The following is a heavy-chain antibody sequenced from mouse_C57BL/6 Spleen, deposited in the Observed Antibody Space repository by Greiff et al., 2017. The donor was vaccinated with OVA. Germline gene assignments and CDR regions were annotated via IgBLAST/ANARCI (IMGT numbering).Heavy chain of an antibody. CDR2: INPSSGYT. CDR1: GYTFTSYW. Sequence: VQLQQSGAELAKPGASVKLSCKASGYTFTSYWMHWVKQRPGQGLEWIGYINPSSGYTKYNQKFKDKATLTADKSSSTAYMQLSSLTYEDSAVYYCARPYYDYDCAMDYWGQGTSVTVSS. J-gene: IGHJ4*01. D-gene: IGHD2-4*01. V-gene: IGHV1-7*01. CDR3: ARPYYDYDCAMDY.